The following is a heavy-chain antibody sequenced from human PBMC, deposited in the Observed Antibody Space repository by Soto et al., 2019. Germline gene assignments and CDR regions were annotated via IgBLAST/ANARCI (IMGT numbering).Heavy chain of an antibody. V-gene: IGHV3-23*01. CDR3: ARGSAYSDYDLEY. J-gene: IGHJ4*02. CDR2: VSGTGGSA. CDR1: GFTFSSYA. Sequence: GCPELSCAASGFTFSSYAMTWVRQAPGKGLEWVSGVSGTGGSAYYADSVKGRFTISRDKSTNTLYLHMNSLRAEDTAVYYCARGSAYSDYDLEYWGQGTLVTVSS. D-gene: IGHD4-17*01.